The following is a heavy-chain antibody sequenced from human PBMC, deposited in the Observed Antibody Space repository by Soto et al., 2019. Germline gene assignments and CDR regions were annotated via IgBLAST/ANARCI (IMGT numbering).Heavy chain of an antibody. CDR1: GLTFDGYA. D-gene: IGHD3-9*01. CDR2: ISGNSGSI. Sequence: EVQLVESGGGLVQPGGSLRLSCEASGLTFDGYAMHWVRQAPGKGLEWVSGISGNSGSIVYSDSVRGRFTISRDNAKNSLYVEMNSLRTEVTVMYYCAKNGGYSFLTGYLDSWGQGTMVTFSS. V-gene: IGHV3-9*01. J-gene: IGHJ4*02. CDR3: AKNGGYSFLTGYLDS.